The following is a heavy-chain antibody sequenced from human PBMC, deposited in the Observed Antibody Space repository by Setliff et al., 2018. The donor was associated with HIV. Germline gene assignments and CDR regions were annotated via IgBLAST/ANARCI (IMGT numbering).Heavy chain of an antibody. J-gene: IGHJ4*02. D-gene: IGHD1-26*01. CDR3: ASDSPLIVGAARVYFDY. Sequence: ASVKVSCKASGYTFTNYGISWVRQAPGQGLEWMGWISTYSWNTYYSQKLQGRVSMTADTATSTAYMELRSLRFDDTAVYYCASDSPLIVGAARVYFDYWGQGTLVTVSS. CDR1: GYTFTNYG. CDR2: ISTYSWNT. V-gene: IGHV1-18*01.